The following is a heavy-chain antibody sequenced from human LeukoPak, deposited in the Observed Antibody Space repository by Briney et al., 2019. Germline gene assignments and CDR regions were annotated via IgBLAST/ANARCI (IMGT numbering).Heavy chain of an antibody. CDR1: GFTFGNHA. CDR3: TRVNYYDSSSFYYGYFDY. CDR2: IRSKAYGGRP. Sequence: GRSLRLSCTASGFTFGNHAMSWVRQAPGKGLEWVGFIRSKAYGGRPDYAASVQDRFTITRDDSESIAYLQMNSLKTEDTGVYYCTRVNYYDSSSFYYGYFDYWGQGTLVTVSS. J-gene: IGHJ4*02. V-gene: IGHV3-49*04. D-gene: IGHD3-22*01.